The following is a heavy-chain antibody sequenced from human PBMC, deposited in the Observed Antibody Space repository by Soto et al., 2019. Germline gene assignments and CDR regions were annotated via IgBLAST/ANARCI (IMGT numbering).Heavy chain of an antibody. V-gene: IGHV4-61*01. CDR3: ARGDFINWFDP. CDR1: GGSVTSGTFS. Sequence: QLQLQESGPRLVKPSETLSLTCTVSGGSVTSGTFSWTWIRQSPGKGLEWLGYFSYTGTTNYNPSLDSRVTISIDASENQFSLKLRSVTAADTAVYFCARGDFINWFDPWGQGLLVTVSS. J-gene: IGHJ5*02. D-gene: IGHD3-3*01. CDR2: FSYTGTT.